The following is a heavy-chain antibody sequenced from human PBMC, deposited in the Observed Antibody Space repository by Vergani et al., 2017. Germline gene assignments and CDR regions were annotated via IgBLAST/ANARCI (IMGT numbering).Heavy chain of an antibody. CDR1: GWSFTSYH. V-gene: IGHV4-34*01. CDR3: ARVNTETNGQLYYYYYMDV. D-gene: IGHD4-11*01. Sequence: QVQLQQWGGGLLKPSETLSLTCVVNGWSFTSYHWTWIRQSPGEGLEWVGDIDHTGRPDYNPSLKSRLTMSVDKSRNQFSLTLNSVTATDTALYFCARVNTETNGQLYYYYYMDVWGKGTAVTVS. J-gene: IGHJ6*03. CDR2: IDHTGRP.